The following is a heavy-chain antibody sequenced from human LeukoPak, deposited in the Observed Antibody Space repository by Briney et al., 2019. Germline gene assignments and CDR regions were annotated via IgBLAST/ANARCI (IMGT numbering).Heavy chain of an antibody. J-gene: IGHJ3*02. V-gene: IGHV3-53*01. CDR2: IYSGGSTT. D-gene: IGHD4/OR15-4a*01. Sequence: GGSLRLSCAASGFTFSGNYMNWVRQAPGKGLEWVSVIYSGGSTTYYADSVKGRFTISRDNSKNTLYLQMNSLRAEDTAVYYCARASYYGAPFDIWGQGTMVTVSS. CDR3: ARASYYGAPFDI. CDR1: GFTFSGNY.